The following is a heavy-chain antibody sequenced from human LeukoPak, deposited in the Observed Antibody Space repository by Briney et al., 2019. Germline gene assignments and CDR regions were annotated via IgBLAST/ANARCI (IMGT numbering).Heavy chain of an antibody. CDR2: IYYSGST. V-gene: IGHV4-59*11. D-gene: IGHD2/OR15-2a*01. CDR3: AKNIGRGGFDP. CDR1: GVSISSHY. Sequence: SETLSLTCTVSGVSISSHYWSWIRQPPGKGLEWIGNIYYSGSTNYNPSLKSRVTISGDTSKNQFSLKLNSVTAADTAVYYCAKNIGRGGFDPWGQGTLVTVSS. J-gene: IGHJ5*02.